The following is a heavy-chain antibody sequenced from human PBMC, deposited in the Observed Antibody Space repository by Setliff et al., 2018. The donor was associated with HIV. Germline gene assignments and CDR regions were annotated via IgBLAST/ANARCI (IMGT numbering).Heavy chain of an antibody. CDR3: ARDRGWLADC. CDR2: IYYSGST. V-gene: IGHV4-59*12. Sequence: PSETLSLTCTVSGGSISSYYWTWIRQPPGKGLEWIGYIYYSGSTNYNSSLKSRVTISVDNAKNSLYMQMNSLRVEDTAVYFCARDRGWLADCWGQGTLVTVSS. CDR1: GGSISSYY. D-gene: IGHD3-10*01. J-gene: IGHJ4*02.